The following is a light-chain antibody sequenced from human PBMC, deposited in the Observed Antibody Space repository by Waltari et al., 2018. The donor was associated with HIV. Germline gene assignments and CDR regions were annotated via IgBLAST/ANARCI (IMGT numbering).Light chain of an antibody. CDR1: SSTIGSTD. CDR3: ATGDDSLSGVV. J-gene: IGLJ2*01. CDR2: RND. V-gene: IGLV1-47*01. Sequence: QSVLTQPPSASGSPGQTVTISCSGSSSTIGSTDVFCYQQLPGAAPKLLMYRNDQRPSGVPDRFSGSKSGTSASLAISGPRSEDEADYTCATGDDSLSGVVFGGGTKLNVL.